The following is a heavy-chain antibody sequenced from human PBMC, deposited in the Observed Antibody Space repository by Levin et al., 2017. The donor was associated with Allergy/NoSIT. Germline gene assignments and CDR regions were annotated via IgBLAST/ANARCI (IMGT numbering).Heavy chain of an antibody. Sequence: GESLKISCAASGFTFSSYAMSWVRQAPGKGLEWVSAISGSGGSTYYADSVKGRFTISRDNSKNTLYLQMNSLRAEDTAVYYCASAVVAAIISGTNFDYWGQGTLVTVSS. CDR2: ISGSGGST. CDR1: GFTFSSYA. J-gene: IGHJ4*02. D-gene: IGHD2-15*01. V-gene: IGHV3-23*01. CDR3: ASAVVAAIISGTNFDY.